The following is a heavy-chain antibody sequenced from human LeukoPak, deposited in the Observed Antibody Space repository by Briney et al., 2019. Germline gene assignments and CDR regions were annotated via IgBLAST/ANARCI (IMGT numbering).Heavy chain of an antibody. D-gene: IGHD4-23*01. CDR2: ITNGGRST. J-gene: IGHJ4*02. Sequence: GGTLRLSCEASGFSFTTNFISWICQPPGPGLELVGYITNGGRSTNYADAVKGRFTISRDNAKKSVYLEMTDLRAEDTAVYYCAREASGNYHVFDSWGQGILVTVSS. CDR3: AREASGNYHVFDS. CDR1: GFSFTTNF. V-gene: IGHV3-11*04.